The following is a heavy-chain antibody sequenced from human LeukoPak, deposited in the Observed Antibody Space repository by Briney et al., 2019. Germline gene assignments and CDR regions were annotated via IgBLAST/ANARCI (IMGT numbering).Heavy chain of an antibody. CDR1: GFTFSSTW. J-gene: IGHJ4*02. V-gene: IGHV3-23*01. Sequence: PGGSLRLSCAASGFTFSSTWMNWVRQAPGQGLEWVSYISNSRGTTYYAGSVKGRFTISRGNSKNTLYLQMNSLRAEDTAVYYCAKLDPATANWGQGTLVTVSS. D-gene: IGHD1-1*01. CDR3: AKLDPATAN. CDR2: ISNSRGTT.